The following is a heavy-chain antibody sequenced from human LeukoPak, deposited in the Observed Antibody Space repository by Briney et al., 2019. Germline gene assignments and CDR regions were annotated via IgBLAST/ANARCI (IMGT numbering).Heavy chain of an antibody. V-gene: IGHV3-30-3*01. CDR3: ARVDIVVVPAAKWPAFDI. CDR2: ISYDGSNK. J-gene: IGHJ3*02. D-gene: IGHD2-2*01. CDR1: GFTFSSYA. Sequence: GRSLRLSCAASGFTFSSYAMHWVRQAPGKGLEWVAVISYDGSNKYYADSVKGRFTISRDNAKNSLYLQMNSLRAEDTAVYYCARVDIVVVPAAKWPAFDIWGQGTMVTVSS.